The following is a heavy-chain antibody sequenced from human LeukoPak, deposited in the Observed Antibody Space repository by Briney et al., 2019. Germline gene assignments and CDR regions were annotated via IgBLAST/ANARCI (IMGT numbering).Heavy chain of an antibody. CDR1: GFNFSSYGGFTFRNYG. D-gene: IGHD1-26*01. CDR3: ARVDWEGSGSYYFDY. V-gene: IGHV3-30*03. CDR2: ISYDGSNE. J-gene: IGHJ4*02. Sequence: PGGSLRLSCAASGFNFSSYGGFTFRNYGMHWVRQAPGEGLEWVAVISYDGSNEYYADSVKGRFTISRDNSKNTLYLQMNSLRAEDTAVYYCARVDWEGSGSYYFDYWGQGTLVTVSS.